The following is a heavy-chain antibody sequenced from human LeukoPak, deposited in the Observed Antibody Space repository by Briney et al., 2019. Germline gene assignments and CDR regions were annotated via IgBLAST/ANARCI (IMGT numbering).Heavy chain of an antibody. CDR2: IIPIFGTT. CDR3: ARGSWDSNYDH. J-gene: IGHJ4*02. V-gene: IGHV1-69*13. D-gene: IGHD4-11*01. Sequence: ESSVKVSCKASGGTFSNYAISWVRQAPGQGREWMGGIIPIFGTTNYAQKFQDRVTITADESTSTAYMELGSLRSEDTAVYYCARGSWDSNYDHWGQGTLITVSS. CDR1: GGTFSNYA.